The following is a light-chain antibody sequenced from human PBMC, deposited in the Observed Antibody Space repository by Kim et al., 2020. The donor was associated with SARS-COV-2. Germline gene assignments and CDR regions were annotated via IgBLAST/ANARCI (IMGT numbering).Light chain of an antibody. CDR3: QQYNGWPRT. CDR2: GAS. V-gene: IGKV3-15*01. J-gene: IGKJ1*01. Sequence: EIVMTQSPATLSLSPGERATVSCRASQNIRSNLAWYQQRLGQPPRLLIYGASIRATDLPGRFSGSGSGTEFTLTISSLQSEDFAIYYCQQYNGWPRTFGQGTKVDIK. CDR1: QNIRSN.